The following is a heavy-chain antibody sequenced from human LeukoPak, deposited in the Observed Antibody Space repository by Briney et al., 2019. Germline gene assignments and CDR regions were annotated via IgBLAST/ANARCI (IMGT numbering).Heavy chain of an antibody. D-gene: IGHD1-26*01. V-gene: IGHV3-21*04. CDR3: AKDRLGAILYFDY. CDR2: ISSSSSYI. J-gene: IGHJ4*02. CDR1: GFTFSNYN. Sequence: PGGSLRLSCAASGFTFSNYNMNWVRQAPGKGLEWVSSISSSSSYIYYTDSVKGRFTISRHNSKNTLYMQMNSLRAGDTAVYYCAKDRLGAILYFDYWGQGTLVTVSS.